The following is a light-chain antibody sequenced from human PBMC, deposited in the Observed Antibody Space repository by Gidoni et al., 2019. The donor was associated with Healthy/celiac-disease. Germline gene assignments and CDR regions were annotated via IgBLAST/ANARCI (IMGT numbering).Light chain of an antibody. V-gene: IGKV2-28*01. Sequence: DIVMTQSPLSLPVTPGEPASISCRFSQSLLHSNGYNYLDWYLQKPGQSPQLLIYLGSNRASGVPDRFSGSGSGTDFTLKISRVEAEDVGVYYCMQALQTPYSFGQGTKLENK. J-gene: IGKJ2*03. CDR2: LGS. CDR1: QSLLHSNGYNY. CDR3: MQALQTPYS.